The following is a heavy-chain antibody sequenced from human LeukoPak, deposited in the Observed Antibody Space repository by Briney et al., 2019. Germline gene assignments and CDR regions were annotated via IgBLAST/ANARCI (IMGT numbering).Heavy chain of an antibody. Sequence: SEPLSLTCTVSGGSISSYHWNWIRQPPGKGLEWIGYIYNSGSTNYNPSLKSRVTKSVDTSKNQFSLKLSSVTAADTAVYYCAKYSYCGGDCYQIDHWGQGTLLIVSS. CDR3: AKYSYCGGDCYQIDH. CDR2: IYNSGST. CDR1: GGSISSYH. V-gene: IGHV4-59*08. D-gene: IGHD2-21*02. J-gene: IGHJ4*02.